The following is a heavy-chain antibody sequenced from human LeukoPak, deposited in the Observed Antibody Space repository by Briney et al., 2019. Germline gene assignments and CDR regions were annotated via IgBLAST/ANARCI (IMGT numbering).Heavy chain of an antibody. D-gene: IGHD2-15*01. CDR1: GFTFDDYT. CDR3: AKDGGGSPGFDY. Sequence: GGSLRLSCAASGFTFDDYTMHWVRQPPGKGLEWVSLITWDGGSTYYADSVKGRFTISRDNSKNSLYLQMNSLRTEDTALYYCAKDGGGSPGFDYWGQGTLVTVSS. V-gene: IGHV3-43*01. J-gene: IGHJ4*02. CDR2: ITWDGGST.